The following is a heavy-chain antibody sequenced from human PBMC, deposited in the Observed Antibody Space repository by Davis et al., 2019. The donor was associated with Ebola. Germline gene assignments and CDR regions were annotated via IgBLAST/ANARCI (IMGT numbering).Heavy chain of an antibody. CDR1: GYTFTSYA. J-gene: IGHJ4*02. V-gene: IGHV1-69*06. Sequence: AASVKVSCKASGYTFTSYAISWVRQAPGQGLEWMGGIIPIFGTANYAQKFQGRVTITADKSTSTAYMELSSLRSEDTAVYYCARDSASGTGTQKYFDYWGQGTLVTVSS. CDR3: ARDSASGTGTQKYFDY. D-gene: IGHD1-7*01. CDR2: IIPIFGTA.